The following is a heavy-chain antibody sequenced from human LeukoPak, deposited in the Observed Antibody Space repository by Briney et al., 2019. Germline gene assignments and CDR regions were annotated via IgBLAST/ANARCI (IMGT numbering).Heavy chain of an antibody. D-gene: IGHD3-10*01. J-gene: IGHJ4*02. CDR3: ARDGSMVRDLRY. CDR2: ISSSGSTI. Sequence: GGSLRLCCAASGFTFSSYEMNWVRQAPGKGLEWVSYISSSGSTIYYADSVKGRFTISRDNAKNSLYLQMNSLRAEDTAVYYCARDGSMVRDLRYWGQGTLVTVSS. V-gene: IGHV3-48*03. CDR1: GFTFSSYE.